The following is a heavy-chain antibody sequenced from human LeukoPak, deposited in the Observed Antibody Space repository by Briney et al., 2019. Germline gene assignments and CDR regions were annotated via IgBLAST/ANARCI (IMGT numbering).Heavy chain of an antibody. J-gene: IGHJ6*03. CDR1: GGTFSSYA. D-gene: IGHD2-2*01. CDR2: IIPIFGTA. CDR3: ARGPKGIVVVPAAIKVPYYYYMDV. Sequence: SVKVSCKASGGTFSSYAISWVRQAPGQGLEWMGGIIPIFGTANYAQKFQGRVTITADESTGTAYMELSSLRSEDTAVYYCARGPKGIVVVPAAIKVPYYYYMDVWGKGTTVTVSS. V-gene: IGHV1-69*13.